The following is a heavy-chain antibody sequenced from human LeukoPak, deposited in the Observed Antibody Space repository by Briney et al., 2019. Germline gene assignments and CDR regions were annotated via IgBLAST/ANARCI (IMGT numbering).Heavy chain of an antibody. J-gene: IGHJ5*02. CDR2: IFYTGGA. CDR3: ARQVASLEFPDSSGYYQNWFDP. CDR1: GVSICSSF. V-gene: IGHV4-59*08. Sequence: PETLSLTCTVSGVSICSSFWSWSRQRPGEGLEWVGYIFYTGGANYTPSLKSRVTISVDPSKNQYSLKLSSVTAADTAVYYRARQVASLEFPDSSGYYQNWFDPWGQGTLVTVSS. D-gene: IGHD3-22*01.